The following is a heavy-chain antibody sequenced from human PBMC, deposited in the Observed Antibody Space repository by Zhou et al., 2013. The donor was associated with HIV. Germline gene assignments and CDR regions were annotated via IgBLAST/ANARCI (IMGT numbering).Heavy chain of an antibody. CDR3: ANAVYSGNSRAEYFQY. CDR2: IIPVFGTA. D-gene: IGHD4-4*01. Sequence: QVQLVQSGPEVKKPGASVKVSCKASGYAFSNYDINWVRQSTGQGLEWMGGIIPVFGTATYAQKFQGRATIAADESTSTAYMELRSLKSDDTAFYYCANAVYSGNSRAEYFQYWGQGTLVTVSS. CDR1: GYAFSNYD. V-gene: IGHV1-69*13. J-gene: IGHJ1*01.